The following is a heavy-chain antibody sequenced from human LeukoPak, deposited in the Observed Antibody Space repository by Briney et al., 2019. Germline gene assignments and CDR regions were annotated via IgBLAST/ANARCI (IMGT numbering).Heavy chain of an antibody. V-gene: IGHV3-53*05. J-gene: IGHJ4*02. Sequence: GGSLRLSCAASGLTVSSNYMSWVRQAPGKGLEWVSVLYGAGSTYYADSVKGRSTISRDNSKNTLFLQMNSLRGEDTAVYYCARGGTPGYSTGWIDYWGQGTLVTVSS. CDR1: GLTVSSNY. CDR2: LYGAGST. CDR3: ARGGTPGYSTGWIDY. D-gene: IGHD6-19*01.